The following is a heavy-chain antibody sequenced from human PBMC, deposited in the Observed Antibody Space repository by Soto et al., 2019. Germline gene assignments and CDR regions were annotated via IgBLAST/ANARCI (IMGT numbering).Heavy chain of an antibody. V-gene: IGHV1-18*04. CDR2: ISGYNGNT. CDR3: ARDREYYYDSSGNYYYHYGMDV. Sequence: ASVKVSCKASGYTFTNYGISWVRQAPGQGLEWMGWISGYNGNTKYAQKFQGRVTMTTDTPTNTAYMDLRSLRSDDTAVYYCARDREYYYDSSGNYYYHYGMDVWGQ. J-gene: IGHJ6*02. CDR1: GYTFTNYG. D-gene: IGHD3-22*01.